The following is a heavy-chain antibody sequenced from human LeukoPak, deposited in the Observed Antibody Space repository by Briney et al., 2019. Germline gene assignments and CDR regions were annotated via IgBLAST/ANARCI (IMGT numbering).Heavy chain of an antibody. J-gene: IGHJ4*02. D-gene: IGHD3-10*01. V-gene: IGHV5-51*01. CDR3: ARHGSGSFYKYFDY. CDR2: IYPADSDT. CDR1: GYSFTTYW. Sequence: GESLKISCKGSGYSFTTYWIGWVRQMPGKGLEWMGIIYPADSDTRYGPSFQGQVTISVDKSISTAYLQWSSLQASDTGIYYCARHGSGSFYKYFDYWGQGTLVTVSS.